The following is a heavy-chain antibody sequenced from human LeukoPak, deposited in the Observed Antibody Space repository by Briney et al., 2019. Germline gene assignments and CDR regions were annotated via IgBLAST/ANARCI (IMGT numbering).Heavy chain of an antibody. J-gene: IGHJ5*02. Sequence: PSETLPLTCAVYGGSFSGYYWSWVRQAPGKGLEWISAISGNGATTDYADSVKGRFTISRDNPKNTLYLQMNSLRAEDTALYYCAKNLFNPLRPAWGQGTLVTVSS. CDR3: AKNLFNPLRPA. D-gene: IGHD4/OR15-4a*01. CDR2: ISGNGATT. V-gene: IGHV3-23*01. CDR1: GGSFSGYY.